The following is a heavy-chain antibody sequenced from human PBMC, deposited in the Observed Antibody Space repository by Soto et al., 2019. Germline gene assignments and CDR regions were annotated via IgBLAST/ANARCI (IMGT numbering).Heavy chain of an antibody. V-gene: IGHV4-59*01. CDR1: GGSISDNY. CDR3: VAGPDRAKSAY. J-gene: IGHJ4*01. Sequence: QMQLQESGPGLVKPSETLSLTCTVSGGSISDNYLSWTRQPPGKGLEWIGYGLRHEYVGTNPTLTGRVTISVDTSKSQFSLNLNSVTAADTAVYYCVAGPDRAKSAYWGQGTLVTVSS. CDR2: GLRHEYV.